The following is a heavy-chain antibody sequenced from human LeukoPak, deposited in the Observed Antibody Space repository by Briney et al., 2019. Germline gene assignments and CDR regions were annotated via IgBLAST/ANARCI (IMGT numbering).Heavy chain of an antibody. Sequence: GGSLRLSCAASGFTFSSYSMNWVRQAPGKGLEWVSSISSSSSYIYYADSVKGRFTISRDNAKNSLYLQMNSLRAEDTAVYYCARDRPGYYDSNWGQGTLVTVSS. CDR1: GFTFSSYS. D-gene: IGHD3-22*01. J-gene: IGHJ4*02. CDR2: ISSSSSYI. CDR3: ARDRPGYYDSN. V-gene: IGHV3-21*01.